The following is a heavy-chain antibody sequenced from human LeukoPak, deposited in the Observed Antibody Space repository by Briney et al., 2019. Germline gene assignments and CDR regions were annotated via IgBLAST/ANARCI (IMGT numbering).Heavy chain of an antibody. CDR2: ISYDGSNK. CDR3: AKGRRSCSSSTCYIRSGEFDY. CDR1: GFTFSSYG. V-gene: IGHV3-30*18. J-gene: IGHJ4*02. D-gene: IGHD2-2*02. Sequence: GGSLRLSCAASGFTFSSYGMHWVRQAPGKGLEWVAVISYDGSNKYYADSVEGRFTISRDNSKNTLYLQMNSLRAEDTAVYYCAKGRRSCSSSTCYIRSGEFDYWGRGTLVTVSS.